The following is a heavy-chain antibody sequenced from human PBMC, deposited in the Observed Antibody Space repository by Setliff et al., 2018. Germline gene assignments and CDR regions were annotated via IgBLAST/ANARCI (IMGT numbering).Heavy chain of an antibody. J-gene: IGHJ4*02. CDR2: MYQSGTT. Sequence: PSETLSLTCTVSGYSISSGYYWGWIRQPPGKGLEWIGNMYQSGTTYYNAALQSRVTLSIDTSKNHFSLKVSSVTAADTAVYYCARAASGNSKYYFDYWGQGTPVTVSS. V-gene: IGHV4-38-2*02. D-gene: IGHD3-3*01. CDR1: GYSISSGYY. CDR3: ARAASGNSKYYFDY.